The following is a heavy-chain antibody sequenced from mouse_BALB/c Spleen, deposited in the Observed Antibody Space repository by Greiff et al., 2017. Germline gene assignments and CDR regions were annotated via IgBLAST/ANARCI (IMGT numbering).Heavy chain of an antibody. CDR3: AKEGYYGSSYDWYFDV. J-gene: IGHJ1*01. V-gene: IGHV2-5-1*01. CDR2: IWRGGST. D-gene: IGHD1-1*01. CDR1: GFSLTSYG. Sequence: QVQLKESGPSLVQPSQSLSITCTVSGFSLTSYGVHWVRQSPGKGLEWLGVIWRGGSTDYNAAFMSRLSITKDNSKSQVFFKMNSLQADDTAIYYCAKEGYYGSSYDWYFDVWGAGTTVTVSS.